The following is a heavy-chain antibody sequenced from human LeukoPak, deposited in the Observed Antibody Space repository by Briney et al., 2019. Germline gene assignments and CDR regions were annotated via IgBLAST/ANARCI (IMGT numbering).Heavy chain of an antibody. D-gene: IGHD2-15*01. CDR2: ISSSGSTI. V-gene: IGHV3-11*04. Sequence: KPGGSLRLSCAASGFTFSDYYMSWIRQAPGKGLEWVSYISSSGSTIYYADSVKGRFTVSRDNAKNSLYPQMNSLRAEDTAVYYCTRVARYCSGGICYSGYWGQGTLVTVSS. CDR3: TRVARYCSGGICYSGY. J-gene: IGHJ4*02. CDR1: GFTFSDYY.